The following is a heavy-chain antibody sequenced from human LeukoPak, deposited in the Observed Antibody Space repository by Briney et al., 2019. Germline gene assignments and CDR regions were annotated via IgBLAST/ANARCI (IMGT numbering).Heavy chain of an antibody. Sequence: KPGGSLRLACVVSGFTFSSYSMNWVRQAPGKGLEWVSSISSSSSYIYYADSVKGRFTISRDNAKNSLYLQMNSLRAEDTAVYYCARATVTRWFDPWGQGTLVTVSS. J-gene: IGHJ5*02. CDR2: ISSSSSYI. V-gene: IGHV3-21*01. D-gene: IGHD4-17*01. CDR3: ARATVTRWFDP. CDR1: GFTFSSYS.